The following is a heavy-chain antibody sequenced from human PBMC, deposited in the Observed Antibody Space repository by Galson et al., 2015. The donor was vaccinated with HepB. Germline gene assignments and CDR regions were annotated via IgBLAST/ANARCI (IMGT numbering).Heavy chain of an antibody. V-gene: IGHV3-30*04. CDR1: GFTFSSYA. CDR3: ARELQSKYYFDY. CDR2: ISYDGSNK. J-gene: IGHJ4*02. Sequence: SLRLSCAASGFTFSSYAMHWVRQAPGKGLEWVAVISYDGSNKYYADSVKGRFTISRDNSKNTLYLQMNSLRAEDTAVYYCARELQSKYYFDYWGQGTLVTVSS.